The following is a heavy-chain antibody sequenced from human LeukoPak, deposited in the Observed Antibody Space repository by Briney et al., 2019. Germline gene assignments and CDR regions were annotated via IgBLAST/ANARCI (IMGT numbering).Heavy chain of an antibody. CDR1: GGSISSYY. J-gene: IGHJ6*03. V-gene: IGHV4-59*12. CDR2: IYYSGST. D-gene: IGHD3-3*01. Sequence: SETLSLTCTVSGGSISSYYWSWIRQPPGKGLEWIGYIYYSGSTYYNPSLKSRVTISVDTSKNQFSLKLSSVTAADTAVYYCARDDDFWSGPYYYMDVWGKGTTVTVSS. CDR3: ARDDDFWSGPYYYMDV.